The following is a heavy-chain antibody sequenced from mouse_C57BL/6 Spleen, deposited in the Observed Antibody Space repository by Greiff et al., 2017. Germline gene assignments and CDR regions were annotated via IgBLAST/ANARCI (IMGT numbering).Heavy chain of an antibody. CDR1: GYAFSSYW. CDR3: ARKEECFSYAMDY. V-gene: IGHV1-80*01. CDR2: IYPGDGDT. Sequence: QVQLQQSGAELVKPGASVKISCKASGYAFSSYWMNWVKQRPGKGLEWIGQIYPGDGDTNYNGKFKGKAKLTADKSSSTAYMQRSSLTSEDAAVYFWARKEECFSYAMDYWGQGTSVTFSS. J-gene: IGHJ4*01.